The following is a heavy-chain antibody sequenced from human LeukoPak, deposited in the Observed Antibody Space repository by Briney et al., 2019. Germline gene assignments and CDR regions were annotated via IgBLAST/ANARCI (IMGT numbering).Heavy chain of an antibody. Sequence: GGTLRLSCAASGFTFSSYGMHWVRQAPGKGLEWVAVISYDGSNKYYADSVKGRFTISRDNSKNTLYLQMNSLRAEDTAVYYCAKGDPSGYAYYYGMDVWGKGTTVTVSS. D-gene: IGHD5-12*01. CDR1: GFTFSSYG. V-gene: IGHV3-30*18. CDR2: ISYDGSNK. J-gene: IGHJ6*04. CDR3: AKGDPSGYAYYYGMDV.